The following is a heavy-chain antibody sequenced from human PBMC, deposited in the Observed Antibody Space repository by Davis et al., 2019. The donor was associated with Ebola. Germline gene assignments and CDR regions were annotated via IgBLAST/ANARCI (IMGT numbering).Heavy chain of an antibody. CDR1: GGSISSSNW. J-gene: IGHJ6*04. V-gene: IGHV4-4*02. CDR3: ARGRGLLWFFLDGDYGMDV. CDR2: IYHSGST. D-gene: IGHD3-10*01. Sequence: MPGGSLRLSCAVSGGSISSSNWWSWVRQPPGKGLEWIGEIYHSGSTNYNPSLKSRVTISVDTSKNQFSLKLSSVTAADTAVYYCARGRGLLWFFLDGDYGMDVWGKGTTVTVSS.